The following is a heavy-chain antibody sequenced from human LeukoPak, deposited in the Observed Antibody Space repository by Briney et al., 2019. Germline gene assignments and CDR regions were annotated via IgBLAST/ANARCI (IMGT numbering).Heavy chain of an antibody. V-gene: IGHV3-21*01. J-gene: IGHJ3*02. CDR1: GFTFSSYA. D-gene: IGHD6-13*01. CDR2: ISSSSSYI. Sequence: PGGSLRLSCAASGFTFSSYAMSWVRQAPGKGLEWVSSISSSSSYIYYADSVKGRFTISRDNAKNSLYLQMNSLRAEDTAVYYCARVSSSWARAFDIWGQGTMVTVSS. CDR3: ARVSSSWARAFDI.